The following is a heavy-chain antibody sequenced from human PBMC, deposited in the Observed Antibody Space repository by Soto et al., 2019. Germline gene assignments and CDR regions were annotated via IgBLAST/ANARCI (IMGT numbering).Heavy chain of an antibody. CDR1: GGSINNHY. D-gene: IGHD4-17*01. CDR3: ARDTYGGGI. CDR2: IYYSGNT. J-gene: IGHJ3*02. Sequence: QVQLQESGPGLVKPSETLSLTCTVSGGSINNHYWCWIRQPPGKGLEWIGYIYYSGNTNYNPSLKSRVTLSVDTSKNQFSLRLSSVTAADTAMYYCARDTYGGGIWGQGTMVTVSS. V-gene: IGHV4-59*11.